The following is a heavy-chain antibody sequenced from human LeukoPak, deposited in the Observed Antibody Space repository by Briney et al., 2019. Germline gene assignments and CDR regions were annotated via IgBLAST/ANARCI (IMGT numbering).Heavy chain of an antibody. CDR2: MNPNSGDT. V-gene: IGHV1-8*01. J-gene: IGHJ4*02. D-gene: IGHD6-13*01. CDR1: GYTFTSYD. Sequence: ASVKVSCKASGYTFTSYDVHWVRQATGQGLEWMGWMNPNSGDTGYAQKFQGRVTMTRDTSISTAYMELRSLRSEDTAVYYCANIVAAATDYWGQGTLVTVSS. CDR3: ANIVAAATDY.